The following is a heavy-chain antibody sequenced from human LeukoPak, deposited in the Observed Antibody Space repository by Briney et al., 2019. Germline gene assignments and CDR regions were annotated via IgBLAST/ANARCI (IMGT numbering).Heavy chain of an antibody. CDR1: GGSFTGYY. J-gene: IGHJ2*01. CDR2: INRNGNT. D-gene: IGHD3-22*01. Sequence: SETLSLTCAVYGGSFTGYYWSWIRQPPGKGLEWIGEINRNGNTNYNPSLKSRVTMSVDTSKKQFSLNLSSVTAADTAVYYCARIGLPYYYDTTALKGYFDLWGRGTLVNVSS. CDR3: ARIGLPYYYDTTALKGYFDL. V-gene: IGHV4-34*01.